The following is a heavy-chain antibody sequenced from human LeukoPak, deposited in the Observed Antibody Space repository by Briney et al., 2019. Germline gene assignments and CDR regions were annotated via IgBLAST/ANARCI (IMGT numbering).Heavy chain of an antibody. CDR2: IYYSGST. CDR1: GGSISCSSYY. CDR3: ASAYDSSGYYPFDY. D-gene: IGHD3-22*01. Sequence: PSETLSLTCTVSGGSISCSSYYWGWIRQPPGKGLEWIGSIYYSGSTCYNPSLKSRVTISVDTSKNQFSLKLSSVTAADTAVYYCASAYDSSGYYPFDYWGQGTLVTVSS. J-gene: IGHJ4*02. V-gene: IGHV4-39*01.